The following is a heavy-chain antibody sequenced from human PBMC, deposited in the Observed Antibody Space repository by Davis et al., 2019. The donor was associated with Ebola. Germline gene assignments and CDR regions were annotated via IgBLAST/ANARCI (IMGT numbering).Heavy chain of an antibody. J-gene: IGHJ2*01. CDR2: ISGSGGST. V-gene: IGHV3-23*01. CDR3: ARVGTTVTTFWYFDL. Sequence: PGGSLRLSCAASGFTFSSYAMSWVRQAPGKGLEWVSAISGSGGSTYYADSVKGRFTISRDNSKNTLYLQMNSLRAGDTAVYYCARVGTTVTTFWYFDLWGRGTLVTVSS. D-gene: IGHD4-17*01. CDR1: GFTFSSYA.